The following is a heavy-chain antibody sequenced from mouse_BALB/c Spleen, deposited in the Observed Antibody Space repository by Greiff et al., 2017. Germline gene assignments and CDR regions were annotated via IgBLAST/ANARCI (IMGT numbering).Heavy chain of an antibody. J-gene: IGHJ2*01. V-gene: IGHV5-6-2*01. Sequence: DVMLVESGGGLVKLGGSLKLSCAASGFTFSSYYMSWVRQTPEKRLELVAAINSNGGSTYYPDTVKGRFTISRDNAKNTLYLQMSSLKSEDTALYYCARRGEKTYYFDYWGQGTTLTVSS. CDR3: ARRGEKTYYFDY. CDR1: GFTFSSYY. D-gene: IGHD6-2*01. CDR2: INSNGGST.